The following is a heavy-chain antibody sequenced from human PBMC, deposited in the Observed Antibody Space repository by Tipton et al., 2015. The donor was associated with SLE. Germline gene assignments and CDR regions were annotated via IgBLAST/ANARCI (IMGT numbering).Heavy chain of an antibody. V-gene: IGHV4-39*01. CDR1: GGSISTSSYY. J-gene: IGHJ2*01. D-gene: IGHD2-2*01. Sequence: GLVKPSETLSLTCAVYGGSISTSSYYWGWIRQTPGKGLECIGERNDSGKTNYNPALKSRATISVDTSKNQFSLKLSSVTAADTAVYYCAKHQGGLSTRRGWYFDLWGRGTLVTVSS. CDR3: AKHQGGLSTRRGWYFDL. CDR2: RNDSGKT.